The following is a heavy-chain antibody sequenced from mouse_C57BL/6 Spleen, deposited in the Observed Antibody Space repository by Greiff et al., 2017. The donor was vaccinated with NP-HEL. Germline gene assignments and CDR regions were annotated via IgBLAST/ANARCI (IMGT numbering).Heavy chain of an antibody. Sequence: QVQLKQPGAELVKPGASVKLSCKASGYTFTSYWMHWVKQRPGQGLEWIGMIHPNSGSTNYNEKFKSKATLTVDKSSSTAYMQLSSLTSEDSAVYYCARDNYSNYLRLFDYWGQGTTLTVSS. CDR3: ARDNYSNYLRLFDY. CDR2: IHPNSGST. CDR1: GYTFTSYW. V-gene: IGHV1-64*01. J-gene: IGHJ2*01. D-gene: IGHD2-5*01.